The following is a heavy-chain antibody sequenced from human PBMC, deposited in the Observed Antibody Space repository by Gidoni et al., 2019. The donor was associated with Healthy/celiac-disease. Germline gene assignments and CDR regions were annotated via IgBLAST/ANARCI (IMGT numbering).Heavy chain of an antibody. J-gene: IGHJ6*03. Sequence: QVQLAQSGAEVKKPGASVKVSCKASGSTFTSYDINWVRQAPGQGLEWMGWMNPNSGNTGYAQKFQGRVTMTRNTSISTAYMELSSLRSEDTAVYYCARGLKQRMKIAVAGTPRDHYYYYYMDVWGKGTTVTVSS. CDR1: GSTFTSYD. CDR3: ARGLKQRMKIAVAGTPRDHYYYYYMDV. D-gene: IGHD6-19*01. CDR2: MNPNSGNT. V-gene: IGHV1-8*01.